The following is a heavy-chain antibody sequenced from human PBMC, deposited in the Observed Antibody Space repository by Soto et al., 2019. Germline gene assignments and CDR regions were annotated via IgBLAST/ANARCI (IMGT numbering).Heavy chain of an antibody. CDR2: ISGSGGST. CDR1: GFTFSSYA. Sequence: GGSLRLSCAASGFTFSSYAMSWVRQPPGKGLEWVSAISGSGGSTYYADSVKGRFTISRDNSKNTLNLQMNSLRAEDTAVYYCVRGNGNNYGHFDYWGQGTLVTVSS. CDR3: VRGNGNNYGHFDY. V-gene: IGHV3-23*01. J-gene: IGHJ4*02. D-gene: IGHD5-18*01.